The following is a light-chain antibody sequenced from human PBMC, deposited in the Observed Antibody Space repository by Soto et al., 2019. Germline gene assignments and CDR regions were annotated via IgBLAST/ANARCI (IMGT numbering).Light chain of an antibody. Sequence: DIQMTHPHPTLSASVGDRVTITWRASQSISSWLAWYQQKPGKAPKLLIYDASSRATGIPDRFRGGGSGTDFTLTISRLEPEDFAVYYCQQLSSYPLTFGGGAKV. J-gene: IGKJ4*01. CDR2: DAS. CDR3: QQLSSYPLT. V-gene: IGKV1-5*01. CDR1: QSISSW.